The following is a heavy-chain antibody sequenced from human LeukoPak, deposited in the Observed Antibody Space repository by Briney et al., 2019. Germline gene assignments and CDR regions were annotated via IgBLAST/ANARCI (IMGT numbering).Heavy chain of an antibody. J-gene: IGHJ4*02. CDR2: IWYDGSNK. D-gene: IGHD1-20*01. CDR3: ARDNWITGYFDY. Sequence: GGSLRLSCAASGFTFSSYGMHWVRQAPGKGLEWVAVIWYDGSNKYYADSVKGRFTISRDNSKNTLYLQMNSLRAEDAAVYYCARDNWITGYFDYWGQGTLVTVSS. V-gene: IGHV3-33*01. CDR1: GFTFSSYG.